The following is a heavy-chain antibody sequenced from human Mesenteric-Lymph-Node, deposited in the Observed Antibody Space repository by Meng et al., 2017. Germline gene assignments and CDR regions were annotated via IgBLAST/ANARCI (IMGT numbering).Heavy chain of an antibody. J-gene: IGHJ3*01. CDR1: GFTFSNYW. Sequence: GGSLRLSCVASGFTFSNYWMHWVRQGPGKGLVWVSRVNADGTFASYADSVKGRFTISRDNAKNTLYLQMSTLRAEDSAVYFCARGWEQQAVFDFWGQGTVVTVSS. D-gene: IGHD1/OR15-1a*01. V-gene: IGHV3-74*01. CDR2: VNADGTFA. CDR3: ARGWEQQAVFDF.